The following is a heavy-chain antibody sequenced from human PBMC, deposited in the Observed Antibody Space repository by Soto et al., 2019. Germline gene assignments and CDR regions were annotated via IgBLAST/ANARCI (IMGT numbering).Heavy chain of an antibody. CDR1: GFTFSSYG. Sequence: QVQLVESGGGGVQPGRSLRLSCAASGFTFSSYGMHWVRQAPGKGMEWVAVICYDGSNNYDADTVKGRFTISTDNAKNTPYLQMNTLRADDTAVYYCHMVGGGQDLFDYWGQGTLVTVSS. CDR3: HMVGGGQDLFDY. CDR2: ICYDGSNN. V-gene: IGHV3-33*01. J-gene: IGHJ4*02. D-gene: IGHD3-10*01.